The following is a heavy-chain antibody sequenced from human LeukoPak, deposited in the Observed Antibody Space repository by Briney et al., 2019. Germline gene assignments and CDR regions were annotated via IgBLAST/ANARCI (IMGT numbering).Heavy chain of an antibody. CDR1: GGSISSSSYY. J-gene: IGHJ6*03. CDR3: AREYGGYAVYYYYMDV. CDR2: IYYSGST. Sequence: PSETLSLTCTVSGGSISSSSYYWGWIRQPPGKGLEWIGSIYYSGSTYYNPSLKSRVTISVDTSKNQFSLKLSSVTAADTAVYYCAREYGGYAVYYYYMDVWGKGTTVTVSS. D-gene: IGHD5-12*01. V-gene: IGHV4-39*07.